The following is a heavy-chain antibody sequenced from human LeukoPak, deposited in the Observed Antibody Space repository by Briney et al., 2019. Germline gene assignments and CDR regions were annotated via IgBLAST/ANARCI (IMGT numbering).Heavy chain of an antibody. D-gene: IGHD6-13*01. J-gene: IGHJ4*02. CDR3: ATTIAAAGTLDY. Sequence: GASVKVSCKASGYTFTSYYMHWVRQAPGQGLEWMGIINPSGGSTSYAQKFQGRVTMTRDTSTSTVYMELSSLRSEDTAVYYCATTIAAAGTLDYWGQGTLVTVSS. V-gene: IGHV1-46*01. CDR1: GYTFTSYY. CDR2: INPSGGST.